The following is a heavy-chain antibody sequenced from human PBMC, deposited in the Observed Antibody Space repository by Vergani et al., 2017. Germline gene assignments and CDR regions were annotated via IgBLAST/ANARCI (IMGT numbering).Heavy chain of an antibody. CDR1: GFSLSTSGVG. D-gene: IGHD3-10*01. V-gene: IGHV2-5*02. Sequence: QITLKESGPTLVKPTQTLTLTCTFSGFSLSTSGVGVGWIRQPPGKALEWLALIYWDDDKRYSPSLKSRLTITKDTSKKQVVLTMTNMDPVDTATYYCAHSPPTMVRGVSLDYWGQGTLVTVYS. CDR3: AHSPPTMVRGVSLDY. J-gene: IGHJ4*02. CDR2: IYWDDDK.